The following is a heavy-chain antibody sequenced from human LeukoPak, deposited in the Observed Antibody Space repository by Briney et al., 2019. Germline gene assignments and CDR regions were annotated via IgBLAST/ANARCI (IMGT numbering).Heavy chain of an antibody. CDR1: GDSISSSAYY. V-gene: IGHV4-39*07. Sequence: KPSETLSLTCIVSGDSISSSAYYWGWIRQPPGKGLEWIGSIYYSGSTYYNPSLKSRVTISVDTSKNHFSLKLYSGTAADTAVYYCVTERGAARVWFDPWGQGTLVTVSS. CDR2: IYYSGST. J-gene: IGHJ5*02. CDR3: VTERGAARVWFDP. D-gene: IGHD6-6*01.